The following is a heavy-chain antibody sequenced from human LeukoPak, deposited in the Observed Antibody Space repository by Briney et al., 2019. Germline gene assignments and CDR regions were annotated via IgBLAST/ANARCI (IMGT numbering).Heavy chain of an antibody. V-gene: IGHV3-48*01. Sequence: SGGSLRLSCAASGFTFSSFSMNWVRQAPGKGLEWVSFITGSSSTIYYADSVKGRFTISRDNAKNTLFLQMNSLRAEDTAVYYCARFSFGSMSYFDYWGQGTLVTVSS. D-gene: IGHD2/OR15-2a*01. CDR3: ARFSFGSMSYFDY. CDR1: GFTFSSFS. J-gene: IGHJ4*02. CDR2: ITGSSSTI.